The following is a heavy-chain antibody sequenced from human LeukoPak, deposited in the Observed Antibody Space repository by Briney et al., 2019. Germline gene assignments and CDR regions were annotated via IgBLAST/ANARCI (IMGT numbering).Heavy chain of an antibody. J-gene: IGHJ3*01. CDR1: GGSISSGSYY. CDR2: IYTSGST. Sequence: PSETLSLTCTVSGGSISSGSYYWSWIRQPAGKGLEWIGRIYTSGSTNYNPSLKSRVTISVDTSKNQFSLKLSSVTAADTAVYYCARDHRYSGSYWGQGTMVTVSS. V-gene: IGHV4-61*02. CDR3: ARDHRYSGSY. D-gene: IGHD1-26*01.